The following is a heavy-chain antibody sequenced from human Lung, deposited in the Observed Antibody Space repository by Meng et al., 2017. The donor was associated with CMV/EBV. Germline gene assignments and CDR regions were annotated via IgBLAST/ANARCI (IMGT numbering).Heavy chain of an antibody. CDR3: AKDLVDYYFAS. CDR1: GFTFNTYG. CDR2: IRSDGHQT. D-gene: IGHD3-10*01. J-gene: IGHJ4*02. V-gene: IGHV3-30*02. Sequence: GGSLRLXXIASGFTFNTYGMHWVRQAPGKGLEWVAFIRSDGHQTYYADSVKGRFAVSRDNSKNTLYLRMTSLRAGDTAVYFCAKDLVDYYFASWGQGTLVTVSS.